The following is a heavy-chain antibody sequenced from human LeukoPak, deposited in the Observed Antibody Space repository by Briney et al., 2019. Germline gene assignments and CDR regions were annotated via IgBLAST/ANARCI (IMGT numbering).Heavy chain of an antibody. V-gene: IGHV4-34*01. J-gene: IGHJ4*02. Sequence: SETLSLTFVVYGGSFSGYFWSWIRQPPGKGLEWIGEITPSGSTNYNPSLKSRVSISIDTSKKKLSLRLTSVTAADSAVYYCASSFYYDSLDYWGQGTLVTVSS. D-gene: IGHD3-22*01. CDR1: GGSFSGYF. CDR2: ITPSGST. CDR3: ASSFYYDSLDY.